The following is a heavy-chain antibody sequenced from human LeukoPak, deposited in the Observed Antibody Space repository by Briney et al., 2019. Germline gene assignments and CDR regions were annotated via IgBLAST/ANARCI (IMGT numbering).Heavy chain of an antibody. CDR2: VGTAGDT. Sequence: QSGGSLRLSCAASGFTLSRYDMHWVRQATGKGLEWVSTVGTAGDTYYPGSVKGRFTISRENAKNSLYLQMNSLRAEDTAVYYCARGSNGWYYFDDWGQGTLVTVSS. D-gene: IGHD6-19*01. J-gene: IGHJ4*02. CDR1: GFTLSRYD. CDR3: ARGSNGWYYFDD. V-gene: IGHV3-13*01.